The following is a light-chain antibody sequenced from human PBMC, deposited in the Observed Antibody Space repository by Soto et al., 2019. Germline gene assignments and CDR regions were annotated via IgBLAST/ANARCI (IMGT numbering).Light chain of an antibody. Sequence: SYELTQPPSVSVSPGQTASITCSGDKLGDKFACWYQQKPGQSPVLVIYQNSKRPSGIPERFSGSNSGSTATLTISGTQPMDEADYYCQAWDISTGVFGTGTKLTDL. CDR1: KLGDKF. CDR2: QNS. V-gene: IGLV3-1*01. CDR3: QAWDISTGV. J-gene: IGLJ1*01.